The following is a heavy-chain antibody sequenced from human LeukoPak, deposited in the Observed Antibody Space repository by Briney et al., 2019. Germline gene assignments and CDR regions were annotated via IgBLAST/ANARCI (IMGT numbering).Heavy chain of an antibody. V-gene: IGHV1-18*01. J-gene: IGHJ4*02. CDR3: ARGYMGATSYFDY. CDR1: GYTFTNYG. CDR2: ISAYNGNT. D-gene: IGHD1-26*01. Sequence: ASVKVSCKASGYTFTNYGFSWVRQAPGQGLEWMGWISAYNGNTNHAQNFQGRVTMTTDASTSTAYMELTSPRSDDTAVYFCARGYMGATSYFDYWGQGALVTVSS.